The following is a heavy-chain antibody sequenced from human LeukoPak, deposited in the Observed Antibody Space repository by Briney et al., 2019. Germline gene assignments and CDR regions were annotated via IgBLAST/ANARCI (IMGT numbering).Heavy chain of an antibody. V-gene: IGHV4-30-4*08. CDR1: GGSISSGDYY. D-gene: IGHD2-15*01. CDR2: IYYSGST. Sequence: PSQTLSLTCTVSGGSISSGDYYWSWIRQPPRKGLEWIGYIYYSGSTYYNPSLKSRVTISVDTSKNQFSLKLSSVTAADTAVYYCARHQAYEPIAAPLYFQHWGQGTLVTVSS. J-gene: IGHJ1*01. CDR3: ARHQAYEPIAAPLYFQH.